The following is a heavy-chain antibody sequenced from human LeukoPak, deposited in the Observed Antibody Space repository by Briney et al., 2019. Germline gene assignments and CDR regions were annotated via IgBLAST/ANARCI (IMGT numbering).Heavy chain of an antibody. CDR3: ARTVRGYYYDSSGYVDY. Sequence: SETLSLTCTVSGGSISSYYWSWIRQPPGKGLEWIGSIYYSGSTYYNPSLKSRVTISVDTSKNQFSLKLSSVTAADTAVYYCARTVRGYYYDSSGYVDYWGQGTLVTVSS. CDR1: GGSISSYY. V-gene: IGHV4-59*05. CDR2: IYYSGST. D-gene: IGHD3-22*01. J-gene: IGHJ4*02.